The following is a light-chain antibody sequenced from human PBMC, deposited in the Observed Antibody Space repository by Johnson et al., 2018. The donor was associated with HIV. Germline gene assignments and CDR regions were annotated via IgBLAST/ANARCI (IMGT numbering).Light chain of an antibody. CDR3: GTWDSSLSAVV. V-gene: IGLV1-51*02. J-gene: IGLJ1*01. CDR2: ENN. Sequence: QLVLTQPPSVSAAPGQKVTISCSGSSSNIGNNYVSWFQHLPGTAPKLLIYENNKRPSGIPDRFSASKSGTSATLVITGLQTGDEADYYCGTWDSSLSAVVFGTGTKVTVL. CDR1: SSNIGNNY.